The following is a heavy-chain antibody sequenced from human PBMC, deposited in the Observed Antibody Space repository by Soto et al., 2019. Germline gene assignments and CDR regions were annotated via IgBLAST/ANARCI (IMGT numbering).Heavy chain of an antibody. CDR3: ASSTINRDWFDP. CDR1: GYTFTRYG. D-gene: IGHD3-10*01. J-gene: IGHJ5*02. V-gene: IGHV1-18*01. Sequence: QVQLVQSGAEVKKPGASVKVSCKASGYTFTRYGMSWVRQAPGQGLEWMGWISANNGNTNYAQKFQGRVTMTTDTSTSTVYMDLRSLTSDDTAVYYCASSTINRDWFDPWGQGTLVTVSS. CDR2: ISANNGNT.